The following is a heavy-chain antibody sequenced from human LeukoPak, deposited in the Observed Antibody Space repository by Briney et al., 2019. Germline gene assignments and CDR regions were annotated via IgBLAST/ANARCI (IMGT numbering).Heavy chain of an antibody. J-gene: IGHJ4*02. CDR2: IYYSGST. CDR1: GGSINNGDYY. CDR3: ARTCGYSGYDGFDY. Sequence: PSETLSLTCTVSGGSINNGDYYWSWIRQPPGKGLEWIGYIYYSGSTYYNPSLKSRVTISVDTSKNQFSLKLRSVTAADTAVFYCARTCGYSGYDGFDYWGQGTLVTVAS. V-gene: IGHV4-30-4*01. D-gene: IGHD5-12*01.